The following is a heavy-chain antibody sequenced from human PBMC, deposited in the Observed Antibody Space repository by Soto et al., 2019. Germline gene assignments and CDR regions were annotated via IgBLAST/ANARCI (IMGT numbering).Heavy chain of an antibody. CDR3: ARANSSRWTSSGEWFDP. Sequence: PSETLSLTCAVYGGSFSGYYWSWIRQPPGKGLEWIGEINHSGSTNYNPSLKSRVTISVDTSKNQFSLKLSSVTAADTAVYYCARANSSRWTSSGEWFDPWGQGTLVTVSS. D-gene: IGHD6-13*01. J-gene: IGHJ5*02. CDR1: GGSFSGYY. V-gene: IGHV4-34*01. CDR2: INHSGST.